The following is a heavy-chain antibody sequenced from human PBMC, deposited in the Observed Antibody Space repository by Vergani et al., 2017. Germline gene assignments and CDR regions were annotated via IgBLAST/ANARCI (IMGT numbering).Heavy chain of an antibody. CDR1: GLPVSGLAFTTYA. D-gene: IGHD3-22*01. CDR3: ARCSYDTSHYLQGDYDC. V-gene: IGHV3-23*04. CDR2: ISATGDRK. J-gene: IGHJ4*02. Sequence: RLVQSGGGLAHPGGSLRLSFAASGLPVSGLAFTTYAMIWVRHAPGKGLECVSEISATGDRKKGPADTVKGQLTSARDNCESTMLLQMKCLTSDDTAVYDCARCSYDTSHYLQGDYDCWGQGTLVSVSS.